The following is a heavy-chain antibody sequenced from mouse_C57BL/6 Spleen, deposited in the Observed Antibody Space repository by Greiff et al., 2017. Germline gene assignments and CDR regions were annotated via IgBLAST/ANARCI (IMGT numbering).Heavy chain of an antibody. CDR2: INPNNGGT. V-gene: IGHV1-26*01. D-gene: IGHD2-4*01. CDR3: ARVLRRGYFDV. J-gene: IGHJ1*03. Sequence: VQLQQSGPELVKPGASVKISCKASGYTFTDYYMNWVKQSHGKSLEWIGDINPNNGGTSYNQKFKGKATLTVDKSSSTAYMELRSLTSEDSAVYYCARVLRRGYFDVWGTGTTVTVSS. CDR1: GYTFTDYY.